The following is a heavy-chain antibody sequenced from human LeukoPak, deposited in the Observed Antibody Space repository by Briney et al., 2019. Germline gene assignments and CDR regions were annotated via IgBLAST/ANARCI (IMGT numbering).Heavy chain of an antibody. CDR2: TSSDLNVR. Sequence: GGSLRLSCAASGFTFRNYVIHWVRQAPGKGLEWVAVTSSDLNVRLYADSVRGRSTISRDNSRSTLYLQMNSLRPEDTAIYYCAREGYYGSGSPPSLYFDYWGQGTLVTVSS. D-gene: IGHD3-10*01. CDR1: GFTFRNYV. V-gene: IGHV3-30-3*01. J-gene: IGHJ4*02. CDR3: AREGYYGSGSPPSLYFDY.